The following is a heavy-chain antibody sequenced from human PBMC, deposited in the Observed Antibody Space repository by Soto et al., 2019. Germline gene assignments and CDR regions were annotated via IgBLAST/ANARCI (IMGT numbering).Heavy chain of an antibody. V-gene: IGHV3-23*01. Sequence: EVQLLESGGGLVQPGGSLRLSCAASGFPLSTYGMTWVRQAPGKGLEWVSAITGTGGNTYYVDSVKGRFTSSRANSKKMLYLQVHSLRVEDTAVYYCAIIRGYWYGLAVWCQGTTVTVSS. CDR3: AIIRGYWYGLAV. J-gene: IGHJ6*02. CDR1: GFPLSTYG. CDR2: ITGTGGNT.